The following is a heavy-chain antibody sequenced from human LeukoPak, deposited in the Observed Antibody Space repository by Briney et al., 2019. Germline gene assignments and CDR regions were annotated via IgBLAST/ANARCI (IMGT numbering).Heavy chain of an antibody. CDR3: ARFVELQYNWFDP. CDR1: GCSLSIYY. Sequence: PSETLSLTCTASGCSLSIYYLSWIRQPPGKGLEWIGYIYYSGSTNYNPSLKSRVTISVDTSTNQFSLKLITVAAADTAVYYCARFVELQYNWFDPWGEGTLVTVSS. J-gene: IGHJ5*02. CDR2: IYYSGST. V-gene: IGHV4-59*08. D-gene: IGHD1-7*01.